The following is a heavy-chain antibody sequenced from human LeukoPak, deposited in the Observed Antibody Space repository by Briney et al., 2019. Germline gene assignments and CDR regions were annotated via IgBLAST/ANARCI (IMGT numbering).Heavy chain of an antibody. V-gene: IGHV3-48*02. J-gene: IGHJ4*02. Sequence: GGSLRLSCAASGFTFSDYWMSWVRQAPGRGLEWVSYISSGSSAINYADSVKGRFTISRDNAKNSLYLQMNSLRDEDTAVYYCARGGAARPDYWGQGTLVTVSS. CDR3: ARGGAARPDY. D-gene: IGHD6-6*01. CDR1: GFTFSDYW. CDR2: ISSGSSAI.